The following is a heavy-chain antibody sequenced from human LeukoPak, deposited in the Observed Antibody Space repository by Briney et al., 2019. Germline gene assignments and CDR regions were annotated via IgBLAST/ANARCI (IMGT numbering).Heavy chain of an antibody. Sequence: SETLSLTCTVSGGSISSYYWSWIRQPAGKGLEWIGRIYTSGSTNYNPSLKSRVTISVDTSKNQFSLKLSSVTAADTAVYYCARGPITMIAYYFDYWGQGTLVTVSS. CDR1: GGSISSYY. J-gene: IGHJ4*02. V-gene: IGHV4-4*07. D-gene: IGHD3-22*01. CDR2: IYTSGST. CDR3: ARGPITMIAYYFDY.